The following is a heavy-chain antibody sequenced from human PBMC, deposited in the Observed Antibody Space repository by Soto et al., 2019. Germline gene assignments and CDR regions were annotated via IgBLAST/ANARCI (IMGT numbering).Heavy chain of an antibody. D-gene: IGHD5-12*01. V-gene: IGHV4-59*01. CDR2: IHYSGRT. J-gene: IGHJ4*02. CDR3: ARGGGWLPQY. Sequence: QVQLKESGPGLAKPSETLSLTCTVSGGSLTGYFWSWIRQSPGGGLEWLGNIHYSGRTTYNPSLQRRLTISTDAPKTPFSLKLSSVTAADTGVYYCARGGGWLPQYWGQGTLVTVSS. CDR1: GGSLTGYF.